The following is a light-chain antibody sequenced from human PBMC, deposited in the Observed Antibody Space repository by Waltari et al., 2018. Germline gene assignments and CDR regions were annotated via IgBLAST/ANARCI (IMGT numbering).Light chain of an antibody. CDR1: QSVSRT. CDR3: QHYVWLPVT. Sequence: EIVSTQSPGTLSLSPGERATLSCSASQSVSRTLAWYQQKTGQAPRLLIYGASTRASGIPDRFSGSGSGTDFSLTISRLEPDDFAVYYCQHYVWLPVTFGQGTKVEIK. CDR2: GAS. V-gene: IGKV3-20*01. J-gene: IGKJ1*01.